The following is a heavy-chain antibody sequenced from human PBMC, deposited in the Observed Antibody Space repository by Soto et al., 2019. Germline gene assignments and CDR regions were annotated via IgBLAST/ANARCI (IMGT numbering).Heavy chain of an antibody. CDR3: TKSSAYALDY. V-gene: IGHV4-4*02. CDR1: GGSVSNNNW. Sequence: QVQLQESGPGLVKPSGTMSLSCAVSGGSVSNNNWWSWVRQSPGNGLEWIGEIHHSGGTSYNPSRQSRATLSADTSNNELSLRLNSVTAADTAVYYCTKSSAYALDYWGPGILVTVSS. CDR2: IHHSGGT. D-gene: IGHD5-12*01. J-gene: IGHJ4*02.